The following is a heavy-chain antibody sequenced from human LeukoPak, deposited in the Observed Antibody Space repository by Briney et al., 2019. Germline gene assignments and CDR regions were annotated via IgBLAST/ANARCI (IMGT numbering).Heavy chain of an antibody. CDR1: GFTFSSYA. V-gene: IGHV3-21*01. CDR3: ARALGVGATLAFDI. Sequence: GGSLRLSCAASGFTFSSYAMSWVRQAPGKGLEWVSSISSSSSYIYYADSVKGRFTISRDNAKNSLYLQMNSLRAEDTAVYYCARALGVGATLAFDIWGQGTMVTVSS. D-gene: IGHD1-26*01. CDR2: ISSSSSYI. J-gene: IGHJ3*02.